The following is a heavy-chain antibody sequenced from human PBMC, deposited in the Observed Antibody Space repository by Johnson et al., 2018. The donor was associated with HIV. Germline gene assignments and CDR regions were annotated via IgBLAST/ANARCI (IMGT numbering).Heavy chain of an antibody. D-gene: IGHD6-13*01. V-gene: IGHV3-30*02. Sequence: VQLVESGGGVVQPGGSLRLSCAASGFTFSSYGMHWVRQAPGKGLEWVAFIRYDGSNKYYADSVKGRFTISRDNSKNTLYLQMNSLRAEDTAVYYCARAGRQQLVLDAFDIWGQGTMVTVSS. J-gene: IGHJ3*02. CDR2: IRYDGSNK. CDR1: GFTFSSYG. CDR3: ARAGRQQLVLDAFDI.